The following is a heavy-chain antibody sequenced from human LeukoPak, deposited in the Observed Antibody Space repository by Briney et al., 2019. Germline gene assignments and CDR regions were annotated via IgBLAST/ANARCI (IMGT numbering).Heavy chain of an antibody. CDR2: IDCDDEK. CDR1: GFSLTSSGVC. Sequence: SGPTLVHPTQTLTLTCTFSGFSLTSSGVCLSCIRQPPGKALEWLARIDCDDEKYYTSSLKTTLTISKDTSKNLLVLTVSDIDPLDTATYFCARTPYGGTSGYFDFWGQGTLVTVSS. CDR3: ARTPYGGTSGYFDF. D-gene: IGHD4/OR15-4a*01. V-gene: IGHV2-70*11. J-gene: IGHJ4*02.